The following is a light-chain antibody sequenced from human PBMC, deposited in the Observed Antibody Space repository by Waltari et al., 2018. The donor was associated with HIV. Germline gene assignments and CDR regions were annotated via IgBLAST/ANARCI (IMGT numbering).Light chain of an antibody. CDR3: LQYNTYPLT. Sequence: DIHMPPSPSSLSASVGDRVTITCRASQAIRDDLAWHQQKPGRAPKRLIFDATSLQNGVPSRFSGSGAGTEFTLTSSSLQPEDFATYDCLQYNTYPLTFGGGTKVEIK. V-gene: IGKV1-17*01. CDR1: QAIRDD. CDR2: DAT. J-gene: IGKJ4*01.